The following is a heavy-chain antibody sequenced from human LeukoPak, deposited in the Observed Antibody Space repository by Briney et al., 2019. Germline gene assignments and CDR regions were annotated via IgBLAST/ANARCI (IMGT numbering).Heavy chain of an antibody. J-gene: IGHJ4*02. D-gene: IGHD3-16*01. Sequence: PGGSLRLSCAASEFTISSNYMTWVRQAPGKGLEWVSIIYSGGSTYYADSVKGRFAISRDNSKNTLYLQMNSLQAEDTAVYYCGREGGMGGALDYWGQGTLVTVSS. CDR2: IYSGGST. CDR1: EFTISSNY. CDR3: GREGGMGGALDY. V-gene: IGHV3-53*01.